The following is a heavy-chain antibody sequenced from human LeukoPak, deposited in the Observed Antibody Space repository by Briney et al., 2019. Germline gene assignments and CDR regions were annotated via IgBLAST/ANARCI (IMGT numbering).Heavy chain of an antibody. CDR1: GFTFSSYG. D-gene: IGHD5-18*01. J-gene: IGHJ5*02. Sequence: GGSLRLSCAASGFTFSSYGMHWVRQAPGKGLEWVAVIWYDGSNKYYADSVKGRFTISRDNSKNTLYLQMNSLRAEDTAVYYCARVGYSYGQDVDNWFDPWGQGTLVTVSS. CDR3: ARVGYSYGQDVDNWFDP. V-gene: IGHV3-33*01. CDR2: IWYDGSNK.